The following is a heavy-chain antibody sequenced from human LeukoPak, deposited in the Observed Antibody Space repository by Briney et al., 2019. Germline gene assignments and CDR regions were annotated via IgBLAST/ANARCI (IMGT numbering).Heavy chain of an antibody. CDR1: GGSISSYSYY. D-gene: IGHD3-22*01. CDR2: IYYSGST. V-gene: IGHV4-61*01. J-gene: IGHJ5*02. Sequence: PSETLSLTCTVSGGSISSYSYYWSWIRQPPGKGLEWIGYIYYSGSTNYNPSLKSRVTISVDTSKNQFSLKLSSVTAADTAVYYCARVYDSSGYYYEGWFDPWGQGTLVTVSS. CDR3: ARVYDSSGYYYEGWFDP.